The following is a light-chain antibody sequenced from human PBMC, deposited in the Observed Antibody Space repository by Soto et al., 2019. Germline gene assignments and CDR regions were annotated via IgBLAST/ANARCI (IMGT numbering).Light chain of an antibody. V-gene: IGLV1-44*01. J-gene: IGLJ2*01. CDR2: SNN. CDR3: AAWDVSLNGVV. CDR1: SSDIGSNT. Sequence: QSVLTQPPSASGTPGQRVTISCSGSSSDIGSNTVHWYQQVPGTTPKLLIYSNNQRPSGVPDRFSGSKSGTSASRAISGLQSEDEADYYCAAWDVSLNGVVFGGGTKVTVL.